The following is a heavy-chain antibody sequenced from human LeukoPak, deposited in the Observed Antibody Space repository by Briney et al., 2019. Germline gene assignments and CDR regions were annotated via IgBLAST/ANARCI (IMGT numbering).Heavy chain of an antibody. CDR3: AKARITMIVVAYDFDY. V-gene: IGHV3-23*01. D-gene: IGHD3-22*01. CDR1: GFTFSSYA. Sequence: SGGSLRLSCAASGFTFSSYAMSWVRQAPGKGLEWVSAISGSGGSTYYADSVKGRFTISRDNSKNTLYLQMNSLRAEDTAVYYCAKARITMIVVAYDFDYWGQGTLVTASS. CDR2: ISGSGGST. J-gene: IGHJ4*02.